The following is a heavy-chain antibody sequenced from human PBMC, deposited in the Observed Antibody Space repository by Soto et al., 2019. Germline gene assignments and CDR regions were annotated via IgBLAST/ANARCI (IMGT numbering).Heavy chain of an antibody. Sequence: SDTLSLTCTVSGGSIMANYWSWIRQSPGKGLEWIGYVYYSGSTVYNPSLKSRVSISADTSKNQFSLRLSSVTAADTAVYYCARDDQSCHYGTCSWHFNYWGQGALVTVSS. D-gene: IGHD2-15*01. J-gene: IGHJ4*02. CDR1: GGSIMANY. V-gene: IGHV4-59*01. CDR2: VYYSGST. CDR3: ARDDQSCHYGTCSWHFNY.